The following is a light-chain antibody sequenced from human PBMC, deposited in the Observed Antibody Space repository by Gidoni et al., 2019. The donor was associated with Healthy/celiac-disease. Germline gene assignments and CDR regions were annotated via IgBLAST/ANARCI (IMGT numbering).Light chain of an antibody. CDR2: GST. J-gene: IGKJ4*01. V-gene: IGKV3-20*01. CDR3: QQYGSSPT. CDR1: QSVSSSY. Sequence: EIVLTQSPGTLSLSPGERATLSCRASQSVSSSYLAWYQQKPGQAPRLLIYGSTSRAAGIPGRCSGGGSGTDFTLTISRLDPEDVAVFYCQQYGSSPTFGGGTKVEIK.